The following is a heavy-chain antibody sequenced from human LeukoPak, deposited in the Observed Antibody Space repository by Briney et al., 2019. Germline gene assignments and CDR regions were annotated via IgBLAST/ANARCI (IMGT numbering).Heavy chain of an antibody. CDR2: IYHSGST. V-gene: IGHV4-30-2*01. J-gene: IGHJ5*02. Sequence: PSQTLSLTCTVSGGSISSGGYYWSWIRQPPGKGLEWIGYIYHSGSTYYNPSLKSRVTISVDRSKNQFSLKLSSVTAADTAVYYCARAGADRGVIIIGWFDPWGQGTLVTVSS. D-gene: IGHD3-10*01. CDR3: ARAGADRGVIIIGWFDP. CDR1: GGSISSGGYY.